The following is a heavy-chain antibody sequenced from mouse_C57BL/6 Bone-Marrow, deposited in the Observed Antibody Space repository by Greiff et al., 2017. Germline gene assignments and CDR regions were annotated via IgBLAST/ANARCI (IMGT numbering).Heavy chain of an antibody. Sequence: QVQLQQSGAELARPGASVKLSCKASGYTFTSYGISWVKQRTGQGLEWIGAIYPRSGNTYYNEKFKGKATLTADKSSSTAYMELRSLTSEDSAVYFCARNERFAYWGQGTLVTVSA. J-gene: IGHJ3*01. V-gene: IGHV1-81*01. CDR1: GYTFTSYG. CDR2: IYPRSGNT. CDR3: ARNERFAY.